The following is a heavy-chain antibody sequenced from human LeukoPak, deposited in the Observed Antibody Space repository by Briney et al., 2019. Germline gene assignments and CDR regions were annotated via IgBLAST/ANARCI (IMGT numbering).Heavy chain of an antibody. CDR1: GGSISSSSYY. CDR3: ARRNLYCSGGSCYSG. CDR2: IYYSGST. D-gene: IGHD2-15*01. J-gene: IGHJ4*02. Sequence: SETLSLTCTVSGGSISSSSYYWGWIRQPPGKGLEWIGSIYYSGSTYYNPSLKSRVTISVDTSKNQFSLKLSSVTAADTAVYYCARRNLYCSGGSCYSGWGQGTLVTVSS. V-gene: IGHV4-39*07.